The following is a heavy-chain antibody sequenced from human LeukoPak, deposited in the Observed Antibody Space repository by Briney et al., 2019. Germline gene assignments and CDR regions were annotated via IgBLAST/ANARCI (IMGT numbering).Heavy chain of an antibody. V-gene: IGHV3-23*01. Sequence: GGSLRLSCAASGFTFSSYAMSWVRQAPGKGLEWVSAISGSGGSTYYADSVKGRFTISRDNSKNTLYLQMNSLRAEDTAVYYCARDFSVDYVGETFGAFDIWGQGTMVTVSS. CDR1: GFTFSSYA. CDR2: ISGSGGST. J-gene: IGHJ3*02. CDR3: ARDFSVDYVGETFGAFDI. D-gene: IGHD4-23*01.